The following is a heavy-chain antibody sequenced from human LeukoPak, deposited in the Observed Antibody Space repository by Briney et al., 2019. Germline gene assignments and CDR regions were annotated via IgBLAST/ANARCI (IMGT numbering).Heavy chain of an antibody. CDR1: GGSISSYY. D-gene: IGHD3-22*01. CDR2: IYYSGST. Sequence: SETLSLTCTVSGGSISSYYWSWIRQPPGKGLEWIGSIYYSGSTNYNPSLKSRVTISVDTSKNQFSLKLSSVTAADTAVYYCARQNSSGYYFHFDYWGQGTLVTVSS. J-gene: IGHJ4*02. CDR3: ARQNSSGYYFHFDY. V-gene: IGHV4-59*01.